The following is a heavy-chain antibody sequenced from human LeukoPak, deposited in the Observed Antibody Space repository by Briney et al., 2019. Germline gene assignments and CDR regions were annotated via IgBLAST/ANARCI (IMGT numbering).Heavy chain of an antibody. CDR1: GYSFATYW. Sequence: GESLKISCKGSGYSFATYWIGWVRQMPGKGLEWMGRIHPSDSYTNYSPSFQGHVTISADKSLSTAYLQWSSLKASDSAMYYCARTPWESLSLHYMDVWGQGTTVTVSS. D-gene: IGHD1-26*01. V-gene: IGHV5-10-1*01. CDR3: ARTPWESLSLHYMDV. J-gene: IGHJ6*02. CDR2: IHPSDSYT.